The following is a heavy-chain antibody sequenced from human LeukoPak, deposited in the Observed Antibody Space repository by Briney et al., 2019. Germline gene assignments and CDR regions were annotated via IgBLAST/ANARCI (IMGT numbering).Heavy chain of an antibody. V-gene: IGHV1-69*13. D-gene: IGHD3-3*01. J-gene: IGHJ6*03. CDR2: IIPIFGTA. CDR3: ARAEYYDFGDYYYYYYMDV. Sequence: SVKVSCKASGGTFSSYAISWVRQAPGRGLEWMGGIIPIFGTANYAQKFQGRVTITADESTSTAYMELSSLRSEDTAVYYCARAEYYDFGDYYYYYYMDVWGKGTTVTVSS. CDR1: GGTFSSYA.